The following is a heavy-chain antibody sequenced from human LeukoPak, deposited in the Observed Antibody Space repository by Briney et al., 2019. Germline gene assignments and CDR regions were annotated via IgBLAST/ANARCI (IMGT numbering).Heavy chain of an antibody. V-gene: IGHV4-4*07. Sequence: SETLSLTCTVSGGSITSYYWTYIRQPAGKRLEWIGRIHTSGSTNYNPSLMSRVTMSVDTSKNQFSLNLSSVTAADTAMYYCAREFSGTSIAARVFDSWGQGTLVTVSS. CDR2: IHTSGST. D-gene: IGHD6-6*01. CDR1: GGSITSYY. J-gene: IGHJ4*02. CDR3: AREFSGTSIAARVFDS.